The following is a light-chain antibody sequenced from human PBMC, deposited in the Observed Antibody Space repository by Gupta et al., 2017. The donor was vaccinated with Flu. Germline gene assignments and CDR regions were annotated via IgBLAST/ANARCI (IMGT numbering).Light chain of an antibody. CDR2: GKN. J-gene: IGLJ3*02. Sequence: SSELTQDPAVSVALGQTVRITCQGDSLRSYYASWYQQKPGQAPVLVIYGKNNRPSGIPDRFSGSSSGNTASLTIRGAQAEDEADYYCNSRDSSGNHLVFGGGTKLTVL. V-gene: IGLV3-19*01. CDR3: NSRDSSGNHLV. CDR1: SLRSYY.